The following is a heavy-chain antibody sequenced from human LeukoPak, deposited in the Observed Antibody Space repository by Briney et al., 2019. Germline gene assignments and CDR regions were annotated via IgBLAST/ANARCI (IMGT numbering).Heavy chain of an antibody. Sequence: GGSLRLSCAASGFTFRRYWMSWVRQAPGKGLEWVANIKEDGSQKYYVGSVKGRFTISRDSAKNSLYLQMNSLMAEETAVHYCVTQGSGYSSGGCSEGYYYYYYYMDVWGKGTTVTVSS. CDR3: VTQGSGYSSGGCSEGYYYYYYYMDV. V-gene: IGHV3-7*01. D-gene: IGHD6-25*01. CDR2: IKEDGSQK. CDR1: GFTFRRYW. J-gene: IGHJ6*03.